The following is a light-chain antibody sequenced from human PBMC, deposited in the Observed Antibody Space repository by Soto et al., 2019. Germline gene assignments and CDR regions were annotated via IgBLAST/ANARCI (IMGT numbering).Light chain of an antibody. CDR1: QSVSSSY. Sequence: EIVLTQSPGTLSLSPGERATLSCRASQSVSSSYLGWYQQKPGQAPRLLIYGASTRATGIPDRFSGSGSGKDFTINISRLETEDFAVYYCQQYGSSIFTFGPGTKVDIK. J-gene: IGKJ3*01. CDR3: QQYGSSIFT. CDR2: GAS. V-gene: IGKV3-20*01.